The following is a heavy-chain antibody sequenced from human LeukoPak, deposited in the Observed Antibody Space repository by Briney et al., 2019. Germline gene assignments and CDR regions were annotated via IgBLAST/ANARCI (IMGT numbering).Heavy chain of an antibody. D-gene: IGHD6-13*01. V-gene: IGHV4-59*01. CDR3: ARVLDLGSSGWYYYFDY. Sequence: PSETLSLTCTVSGGSISSYYWSWIRQPPGKGLEWIGYIYYSGSTNYNPSLKSRVTISVDTSKNQFSLKLSSVTAADTAVYYCARVLDLGSSGWYYYFDYWGQGTLVTVSS. J-gene: IGHJ4*02. CDR2: IYYSGST. CDR1: GGSISSYY.